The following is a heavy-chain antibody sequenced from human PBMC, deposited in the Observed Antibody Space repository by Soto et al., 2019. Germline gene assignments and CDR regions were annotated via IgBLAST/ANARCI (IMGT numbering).Heavy chain of an antibody. J-gene: IGHJ6*02. D-gene: IGHD2-2*01. CDR2: ISSSSSYI. CDR1: GFTFSSYS. CDR3: AREPRYCSSTSCSYYYYGMDV. V-gene: IGHV3-21*01. Sequence: GGSLRLSCAASGFTFSSYSMNWVRQAPGKGLEWVSSISSSSSYIYYADSVKGRFTISRDNAKNSLYLQMNSLRAEDTAVYYCAREPRYCSSTSCSYYYYGMDVWGQGTTVTVSS.